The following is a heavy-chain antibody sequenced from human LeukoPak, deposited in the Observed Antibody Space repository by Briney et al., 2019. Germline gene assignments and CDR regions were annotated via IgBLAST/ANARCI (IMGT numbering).Heavy chain of an antibody. Sequence: GGSLRLSCEASGFTFSNYAMSWVRQAPGKGLEWVSSISGSSDNTNYADSVKGRFTISRDNSKNILYLQMNSLTAEDTAVYWCAKDPINWGSIHFDCWAREPWSPSPQ. CDR1: GFTFSNYA. J-gene: IGHJ4*02. CDR2: ISGSSDNT. V-gene: IGHV3-23*01. D-gene: IGHD7-27*01. CDR3: AKDPINWGSIHFDC.